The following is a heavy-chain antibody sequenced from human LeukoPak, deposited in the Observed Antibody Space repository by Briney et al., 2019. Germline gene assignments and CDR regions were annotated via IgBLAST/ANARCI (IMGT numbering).Heavy chain of an antibody. CDR1: GGSISSSSYY. Sequence: SETLSLTCTVSGGSISSSSYYWGWIRQPPGEGLEWIGSIYYSGSTYYNPSLKSRVTISVDTSKNQFSLKLSSVTAADTAVYYCASEYDFWSGYPPPHYYYGMDVWGQGTTVTVSS. CDR2: IYYSGST. V-gene: IGHV4-39*01. D-gene: IGHD3-3*01. J-gene: IGHJ6*02. CDR3: ASEYDFWSGYPPPHYYYGMDV.